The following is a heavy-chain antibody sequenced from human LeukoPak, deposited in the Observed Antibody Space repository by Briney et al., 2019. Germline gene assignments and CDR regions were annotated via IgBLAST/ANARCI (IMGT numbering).Heavy chain of an antibody. J-gene: IGHJ6*02. CDR1: GGSISSYY. CDR2: IYTSGST. CDR3: ARGAAAGTMRYYYYGMDV. V-gene: IGHV4-4*07. Sequence: SETLSLTCTVSGGSISSYYWSWIRQPAGKGLEWIGRIYTSGSTNYNPSLKSRVTMSVDTSKNQFSLKLSSVTAADTAVHYCARGAAAGTMRYYYYGMDVWGQGTTVTVSS. D-gene: IGHD6-13*01.